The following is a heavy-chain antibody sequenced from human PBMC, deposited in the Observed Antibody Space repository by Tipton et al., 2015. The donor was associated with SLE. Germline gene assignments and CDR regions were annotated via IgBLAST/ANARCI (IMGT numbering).Heavy chain of an antibody. J-gene: IGHJ4*02. CDR3: ARQPYYESPFDY. V-gene: IGHV4-59*08. CDR1: GGSINSRY. CDR2: FYGGST. Sequence: LRLSCTVSGGSINSRYWSWIRQPPGKGLEWIGYFYGGSTSYNPSLRGRVTISGDTSKNQFSLTLNSVTAADTAVYFCARQPYYESPFDYWGQGTLVTVSS. D-gene: IGHD3-22*01.